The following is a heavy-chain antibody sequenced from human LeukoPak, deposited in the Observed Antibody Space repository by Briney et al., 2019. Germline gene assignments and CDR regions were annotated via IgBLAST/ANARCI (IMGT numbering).Heavy chain of an antibody. Sequence: SETLSLTCTVSGGSISNYYWSWIRQPPGKGLEWIGYIYYSGSTNYNPSLKSRVTISVDTSKNQFSLKLSSVTAADTAVYYCARADTDTSIAYFDYWGQGTLVTVSS. D-gene: IGHD5-18*01. V-gene: IGHV4-59*01. CDR2: IYYSGST. CDR3: ARADTDTSIAYFDY. CDR1: GGSISNYY. J-gene: IGHJ4*02.